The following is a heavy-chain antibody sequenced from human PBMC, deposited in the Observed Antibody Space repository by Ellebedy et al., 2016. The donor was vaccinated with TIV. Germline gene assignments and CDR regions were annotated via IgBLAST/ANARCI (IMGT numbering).Heavy chain of an antibody. V-gene: IGHV3-23*01. Sequence: GESLKISXAASGFTFSTYAMNWVRQAPGKGLEWASTISGGGGTTYFADSVKGRFTISRDNSKNTFYLQMNSLRADDAAIYYCAKGRSSSRWYDVFDIWGQGTMVTVSS. D-gene: IGHD6-13*01. J-gene: IGHJ3*02. CDR2: ISGGGGTT. CDR1: GFTFSTYA. CDR3: AKGRSSSRWYDVFDI.